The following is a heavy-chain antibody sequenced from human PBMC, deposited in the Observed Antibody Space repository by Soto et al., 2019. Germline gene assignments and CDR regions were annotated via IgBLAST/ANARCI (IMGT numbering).Heavy chain of an antibody. CDR2: MNPSSGNT. V-gene: IGHV1-8*01. CDR3: ARGHDSSGYYYVY. J-gene: IGHJ4*02. CDR1: GYTFTSYD. Sequence: ASVKVSCKASGYTFTSYDINLVRQATVQGLEWMGWMNPSSGNTGYAQKFQGRVTMTRNTSISTACMELSSLRSEDTAVYYCARGHDSSGYYYVYWGQGTLVTVSS. D-gene: IGHD3-22*01.